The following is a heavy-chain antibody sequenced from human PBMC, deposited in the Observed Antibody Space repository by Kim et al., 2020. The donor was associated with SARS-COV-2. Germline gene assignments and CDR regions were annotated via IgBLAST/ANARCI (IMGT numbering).Heavy chain of an antibody. V-gene: IGHV5-51*01. Sequence: GESLKISCRGSEYSFTSYWIAWLRQMPGKGLEWMGIIYPGDSDTRYSPSFQGQVTISADKSISTAYLQWSSLKASDTAMYYCARCGSGIYNWFDYWGQGTLVTVSS. CDR3: ARCGSGIYNWFDY. CDR1: EYSFTSYW. D-gene: IGHD3-10*01. CDR2: IYPGDSDT. J-gene: IGHJ4*02.